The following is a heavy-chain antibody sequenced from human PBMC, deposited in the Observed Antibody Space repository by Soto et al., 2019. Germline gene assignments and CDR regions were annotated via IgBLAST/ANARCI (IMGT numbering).Heavy chain of an antibody. D-gene: IGHD3-16*02. V-gene: IGHV3-23*01. CDR2: VSGSGDNT. CDR3: AKASTYEYGWGSFRYYFDH. J-gene: IGHJ4*02. Sequence: GGSLRLSCAASGFTFSSYGMRWVRQAPGKGLEWVSTVSGSGDNTHHADSVKGRFSISRDNSKNTVYLEMNSLRAEDTAVYYCAKASTYEYGWGSFRYYFDHWGQGAMVTVSS. CDR1: GFTFSSYG.